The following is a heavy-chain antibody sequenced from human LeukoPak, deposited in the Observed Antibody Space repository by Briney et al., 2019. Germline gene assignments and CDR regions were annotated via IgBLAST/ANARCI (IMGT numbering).Heavy chain of an antibody. V-gene: IGHV4-4*07. J-gene: IGHJ4*02. CDR1: GGSINSYY. D-gene: IGHD3-3*01. CDR2: IHTSGST. CDR3: ATWSGDYSFDF. Sequence: SETLSLTCTVSGGSINSYYWSWIRQPAGKGLEWIGRIHTSGSTNSNPSLKSRVTMSVDTSKNQFSPRLSSVTAADTAVYYCATWSGDYSFDFWGQGTLVTVSS.